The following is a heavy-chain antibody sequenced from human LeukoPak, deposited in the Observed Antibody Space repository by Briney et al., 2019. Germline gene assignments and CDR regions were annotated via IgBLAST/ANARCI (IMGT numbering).Heavy chain of an antibody. J-gene: IGHJ3*02. CDR2: ISSTGSTI. Sequence: PGGSLRLSCAASGFTFSSYEMNWVRQAPGKGLEWVSYISSTGSTIYYADSVKGRFTISRDNAKNSLYLQMNSLRAEDTAVYYCARDHWNHLRGSFDIWGQGTMVTVSS. CDR3: ARDHWNHLRGSFDI. D-gene: IGHD1-1*01. V-gene: IGHV3-48*03. CDR1: GFTFSSYE.